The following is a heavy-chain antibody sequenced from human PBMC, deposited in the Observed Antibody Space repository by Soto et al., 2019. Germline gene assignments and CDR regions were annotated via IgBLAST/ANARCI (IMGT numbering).Heavy chain of an antibody. J-gene: IGHJ6*02. CDR3: AREFSSGWFRYGMDV. V-gene: IGHV3-33*01. CDR2: IWYDGSNK. D-gene: IGHD6-19*01. CDR1: GFTFSSYG. Sequence: QVQLVESGGGVVQPGRSLRLSCAASGFTFSSYGMHWVRQAPGKGLEWVAVIWYDGSNKYYADSVKGRFTISRDNSKNTLYLQMNSLRAEDTAVYYCAREFSSGWFRYGMDVWGLGTTVTVSS.